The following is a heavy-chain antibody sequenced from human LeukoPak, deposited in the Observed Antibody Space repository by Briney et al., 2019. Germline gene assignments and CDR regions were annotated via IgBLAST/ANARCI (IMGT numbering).Heavy chain of an antibody. CDR3: AKGKFVRYAFDI. CDR1: GFTVNRNY. Sequence: GGSLRLSCAASGFTVNRNYMIWVRQAPGKGLECVSVIYSGGTTWYADSVKGRFTISRDTNTLYLQMNSLRAEDTAVYYCAKGKFVRYAFDIWGQGTMVTVSS. V-gene: IGHV3-66*01. D-gene: IGHD6-6*01. J-gene: IGHJ3*02. CDR2: IYSGGTT.